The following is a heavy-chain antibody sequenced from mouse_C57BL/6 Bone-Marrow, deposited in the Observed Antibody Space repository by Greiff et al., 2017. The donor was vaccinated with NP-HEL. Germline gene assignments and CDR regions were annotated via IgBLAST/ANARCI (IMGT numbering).Heavy chain of an antibody. V-gene: IGHV1-62-2*01. CDR1: GYTFTEYT. D-gene: IGHD1-1*01. CDR3: ARHEEVGGPFAY. CDR2: FYPGSGSI. J-gene: IGHJ3*01. Sequence: VQGVESGAELVKPGASVKMSCKASGYTFTEYTIHWVKQRSGPGLEWIGWFYPGSGSIKYNEKFKDKATLTADKSSSEVYMELSRLTSEDSAVYFSARHEEVGGPFAYWGQGTLVTVSA.